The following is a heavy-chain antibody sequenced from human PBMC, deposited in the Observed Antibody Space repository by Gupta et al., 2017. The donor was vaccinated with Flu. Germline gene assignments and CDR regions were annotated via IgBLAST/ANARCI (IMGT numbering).Heavy chain of an antibody. CDR2: IIPIFGTT. CDR1: GGTFSSYA. D-gene: IGHD6-19*01. Sequence: KASGGTFSSYAISWVRQAPGQGLEWMGGIIPIFGTTNYAQKFQGRVTSTADEYTSTAYMELTSLRSEDTTVFYCAISSQWLVHFDYWGQGTLVTVSS. J-gene: IGHJ4*02. V-gene: IGHV1-69*01. CDR3: AISSQWLVHFDY.